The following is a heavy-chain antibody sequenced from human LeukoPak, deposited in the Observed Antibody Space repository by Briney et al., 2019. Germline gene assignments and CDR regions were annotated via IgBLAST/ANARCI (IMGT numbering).Heavy chain of an antibody. CDR2: IRSSGGTI. Sequence: QPGGSLRLSCAASGFTYSRYEMNWPRHAPGKGLEWVSYIRSSGGTIYYADSVKGRFTISRDNAKNSLYLQMNSLGAEDTAVYYCARDGVLHRDYWGQGTLVTVSS. CDR3: ARDGVLHRDY. CDR1: GFTYSRYE. V-gene: IGHV3-48*03. J-gene: IGHJ4*02. D-gene: IGHD2-2*02.